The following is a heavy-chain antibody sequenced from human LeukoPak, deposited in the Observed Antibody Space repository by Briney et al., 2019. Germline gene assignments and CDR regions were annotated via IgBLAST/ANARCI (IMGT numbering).Heavy chain of an antibody. V-gene: IGHV3-66*01. CDR2: IYSGGST. CDR3: ARETHDFWSGNTDY. J-gene: IGHJ4*02. D-gene: IGHD3-3*01. Sequence: GGSLRLSCAASGFTVSSNYMSWVRQAPGKGLEWVSVIYSGGSTYYADSVKGRFTISRDNSKNALYLQMNSLRAEDTAVYYCARETHDFWSGNTDYWGQGTLVTVTS. CDR1: GFTVSSNY.